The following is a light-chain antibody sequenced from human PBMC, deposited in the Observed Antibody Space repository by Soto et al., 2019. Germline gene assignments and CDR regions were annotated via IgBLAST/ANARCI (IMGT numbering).Light chain of an antibody. V-gene: IGLV2-14*01. CDR2: GDS. CDR3: NSYTTNSTYV. CDR1: SSDVGGSTH. J-gene: IGLJ1*01. Sequence: CAGTSSDVGGSTHVSWYQHHPGEAPKLLIYGDSNRPSGVSDRFSGSKSGNTASLTISGLQAGDEADYYCNSYTTNSTYVFGTGTKLTVL.